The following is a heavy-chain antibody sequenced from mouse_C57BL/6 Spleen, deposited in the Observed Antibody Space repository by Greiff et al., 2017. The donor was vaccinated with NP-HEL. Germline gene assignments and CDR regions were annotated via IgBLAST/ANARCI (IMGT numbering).Heavy chain of an antibody. D-gene: IGHD4-1*01. CDR1: GYTFTDYY. J-gene: IGHJ3*01. Sequence: VQLHQSGPELVKPGASVKISCKASGYTFTDYYMNWVKQSHGKSLEWIGDINPNNGGTSYNQKFKGKATLTVDKSSSTAYMELRSLTSEDSAVYYCARELFAGFAYWGQGTLVTVSA. CDR2: INPNNGGT. CDR3: ARELFAGFAY. V-gene: IGHV1-26*01.